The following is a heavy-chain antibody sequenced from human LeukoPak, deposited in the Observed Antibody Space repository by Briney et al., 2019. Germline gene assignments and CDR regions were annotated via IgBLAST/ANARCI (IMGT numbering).Heavy chain of an antibody. CDR2: IYYSGST. Sequence: SETLSLTCTVSGGSISSYYWSWIRQPPGKGLEWIGYIYYSGSTNYNPSLKSRVTISVYTSKNQFSLKLSSVTAADTAVYYCAVLSLSRDYWGQGTLVTVSS. V-gene: IGHV4-59*12. CDR1: GGSISSYY. J-gene: IGHJ4*02. CDR3: AVLSLSRDY. D-gene: IGHD2/OR15-2a*01.